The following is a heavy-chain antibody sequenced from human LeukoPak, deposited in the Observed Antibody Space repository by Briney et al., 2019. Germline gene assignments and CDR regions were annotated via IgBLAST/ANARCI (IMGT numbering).Heavy chain of an antibody. V-gene: IGHV3-23*01. D-gene: IGHD3-22*01. J-gene: IGHJ4*02. CDR2: ISGSGGST. CDR3: AKRQYYYDSSGYHFDY. CDR1: GFTFSSYA. Sequence: GGSLRLSCAASGFTFSSYAMSWVRQAPGKGLEWVSAISGSGGSTYYADSVKGRFTISRDNSKNTLYLQMNSLRAEDTAVYYCAKRQYYYDSSGYHFDYWGQGAPVTVSS.